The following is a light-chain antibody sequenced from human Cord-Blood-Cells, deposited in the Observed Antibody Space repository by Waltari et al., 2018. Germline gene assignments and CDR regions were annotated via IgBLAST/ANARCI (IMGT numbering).Light chain of an antibody. CDR2: QDS. CDR1: KLGDKY. V-gene: IGLV3-1*01. Sequence: SYELTQPPSVSVSPGQTASITCSGDKLGDKYACWYQQKPGQSPVLVIYQDSKRPSGSPERFSGSSSGNTATLTISGTQAMDEADYYCQAWDSSTAVFGTGTKVTVL. J-gene: IGLJ1*01. CDR3: QAWDSSTAV.